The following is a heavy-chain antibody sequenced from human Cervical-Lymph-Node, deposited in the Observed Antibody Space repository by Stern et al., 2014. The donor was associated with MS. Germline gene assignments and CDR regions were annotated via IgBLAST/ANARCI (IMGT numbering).Heavy chain of an antibody. Sequence: QVQLVQSGAEVKKPGASVKVSCKASGYTFTSYGISWVRQAPGQGLEWMGWISAYNGNTNYAQKLQGRVTMTTDTSTSTAYMELRSLRSDDTAVYYCARLGTFDNWNDVFYYYGMDVWGQGTTVTVSS. CDR2: ISAYNGNT. CDR1: GYTFTSYG. D-gene: IGHD1-20*01. J-gene: IGHJ6*02. V-gene: IGHV1-18*01. CDR3: ARLGTFDNWNDVFYYYGMDV.